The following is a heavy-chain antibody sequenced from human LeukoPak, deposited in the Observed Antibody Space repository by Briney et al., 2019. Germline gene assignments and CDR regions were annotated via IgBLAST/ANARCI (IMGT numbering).Heavy chain of an antibody. D-gene: IGHD6-19*01. V-gene: IGHV5-51*01. CDR3: ARLGQWLVPYHSSSHYYMDV. CDR2: IYPGDSDT. CDR1: GYSFTSYW. Sequence: GESLKISCKGSGYSFTSYWIGWVRQMPGKGLEWMGIIYPGDSDTRYSPSFQGQVTISADKSISTAYLQWSSLKASDTAMYYCARLGQWLVPYHSSSHYYMDVWGKGTTVTVSS. J-gene: IGHJ6*03.